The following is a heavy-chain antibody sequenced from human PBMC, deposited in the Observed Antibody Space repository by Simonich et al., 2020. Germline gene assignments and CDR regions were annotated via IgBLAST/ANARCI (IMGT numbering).Heavy chain of an antibody. CDR2: IYYSGST. J-gene: IGHJ4*02. CDR1: GGSISSYY. Sequence: QVQLQESGPGLVKPSETLSLTCTVSGGSISSYYWSWIRQPPGKGLEWIGYIYYSGSTNYNPSLKSRVTISVDTSKNQFSRKLSSVTAADTAVYYCARLPDYWGQGTLVTVSS. CDR3: ARLPDY. V-gene: IGHV4-59*08.